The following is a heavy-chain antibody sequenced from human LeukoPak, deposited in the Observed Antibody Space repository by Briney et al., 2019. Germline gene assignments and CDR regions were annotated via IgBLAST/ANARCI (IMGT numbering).Heavy chain of an antibody. Sequence: GGSLRLSCAASGFTFSSYALSWVRQAPGKGLEWVSAISGSGGTTYYADSVKGRFTISRDNSKNTLYLQMNSLRAEDTAVYYCSPIPPRATPHFDYGAQEPRVTVPS. D-gene: IGHD5-12*01. CDR1: GFTFSSYA. CDR3: SPIPPRATPHFDY. CDR2: ISGSGGTT. J-gene: IGHJ4*02. V-gene: IGHV3-23*01.